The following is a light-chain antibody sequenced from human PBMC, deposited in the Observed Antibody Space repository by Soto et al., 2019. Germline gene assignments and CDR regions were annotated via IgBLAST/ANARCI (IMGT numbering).Light chain of an antibody. J-gene: IGLJ2*01. CDR3: TSYAGSNIPVV. V-gene: IGLV2-8*01. CDR1: SSDVGGYNF. Sequence: QSALTQPPSASGSPGQSVTISCTGTSSDVGGYNFVSWYQQHPGKAPKFMIYEVSERPSGVPDRFSGSKSGNTASLTVSGLQADDEADYYCTSYAGSNIPVVFGGGTKVTVL. CDR2: EVS.